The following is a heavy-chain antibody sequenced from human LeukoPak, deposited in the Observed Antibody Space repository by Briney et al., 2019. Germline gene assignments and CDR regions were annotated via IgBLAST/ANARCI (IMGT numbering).Heavy chain of an antibody. D-gene: IGHD4-17*01. Sequence: PSETLSLTCTVSGGSISSYYWSWIRQPPGKGLEWIGEINHSGSTNYNPSLKSRVTILVDTSKNQFSLKLNSVTAADTAVYYCASPIYGDYTENGFDIWGQGTMVTVSS. CDR3: ASPIYGDYTENGFDI. CDR2: INHSGST. J-gene: IGHJ3*02. CDR1: GGSISSYY. V-gene: IGHV4-34*01.